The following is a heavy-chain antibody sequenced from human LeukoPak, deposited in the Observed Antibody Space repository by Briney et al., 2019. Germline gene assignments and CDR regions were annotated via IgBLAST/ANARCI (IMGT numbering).Heavy chain of an antibody. D-gene: IGHD3-9*01. J-gene: IGHJ6*03. V-gene: IGHV1-18*01. CDR2: ISAYNGNT. CDR3: ARMPEAGYYINYYMDV. Sequence: ASVKVSCKASGYTLTSYGISWVRQAPGQGLEWMGWISAYNGNTNYAQKLQGRVTMTTDTSTSTAYMELRSLRSDDTAVYYCARMPEAGYYINYYMDVWGKGTTVTISS. CDR1: GYTLTSYG.